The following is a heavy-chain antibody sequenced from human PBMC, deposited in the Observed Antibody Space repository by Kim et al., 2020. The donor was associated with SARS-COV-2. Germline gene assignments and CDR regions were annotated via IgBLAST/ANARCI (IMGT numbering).Heavy chain of an antibody. CDR2: ISGRGGST. CDR1: GFTFSSYA. V-gene: IGHV3-23*01. CDR3: AKDVGSSWYFDY. J-gene: IGHJ4*02. D-gene: IGHD6-13*01. Sequence: GGSLRLSCAASGFTFSSYAMSWVRQAPGKGLEWVSSISGRGGSTYFADSVRGRFTISRDNSKNTLYLQMNSLRAEDTAVYYCAKDVGSSWYFDYWGQGALVTVSS.